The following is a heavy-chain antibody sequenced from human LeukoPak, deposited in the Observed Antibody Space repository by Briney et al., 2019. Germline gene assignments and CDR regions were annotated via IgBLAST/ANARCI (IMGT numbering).Heavy chain of an antibody. J-gene: IGHJ4*02. V-gene: IGHV3-7*01. CDR3: AREVVRYSSGWEDYFDY. CDR2: IKQDGSEK. CDR1: GFTFSSYW. Sequence: PGGSLRLSCAASGFTFSSYWMSWVRQAPGKGLEWVANIKQDGSEKYYVDSVKGRFTISRDNAKNSLYLQMNGLRAEDTAVYYCAREVVRYSSGWEDYFDYWGQGTLVTVSS. D-gene: IGHD6-19*01.